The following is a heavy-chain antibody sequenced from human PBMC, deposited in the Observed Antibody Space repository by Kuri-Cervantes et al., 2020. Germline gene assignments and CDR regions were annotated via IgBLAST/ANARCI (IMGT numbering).Heavy chain of an antibody. V-gene: IGHV4-34*01. CDR2: INHSGST. CDR3: ARYTYCSTGRCYEDY. CDR1: GGSFSGYY. J-gene: IGHJ4*02. D-gene: IGHD2-15*01. Sequence: SETLSLTCAVYGGSFSGYYWSWIRQPPGKGLEWIGEINHSGSTNYNPSLKIRITISIDTSKNQFSLSLSSVTAADTAVYYCARYTYCSTGRCYEDYWGQGTLVTVSS.